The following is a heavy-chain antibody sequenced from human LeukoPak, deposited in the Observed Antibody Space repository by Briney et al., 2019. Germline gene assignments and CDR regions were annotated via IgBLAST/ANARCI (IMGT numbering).Heavy chain of an antibody. V-gene: IGHV3-48*01. CDR1: GFTFSSYS. CDR3: ARGIQDSSSWPIDY. J-gene: IGHJ4*02. D-gene: IGHD6-13*01. CDR2: ISSSSSTI. Sequence: GGSLRLSCAASGFTFSSYSMTWVRQAPGKGLEWVSYISSSSSTIYYADSVKGRFTISRDNAKNSLYLQMNSLRAEDTAVYYCARGIQDSSSWPIDYWGQGTLVTVPS.